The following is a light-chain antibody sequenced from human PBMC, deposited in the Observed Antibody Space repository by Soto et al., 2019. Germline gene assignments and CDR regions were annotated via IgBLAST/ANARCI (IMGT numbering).Light chain of an antibody. V-gene: IGKV3-20*01. CDR3: QQYGSSPRT. CDR2: GAS. Sequence: EIVLTQSPGTLSLSPGERATLFCRASQSVSSNSLAWYQQKPGQGPRFLIYGASSRATGIPGRFSGSGSGTDFTLTISRLEPEDFAVYYCQQYGSSPRTVGQGTKVEI. J-gene: IGKJ1*01. CDR1: QSVSSNS.